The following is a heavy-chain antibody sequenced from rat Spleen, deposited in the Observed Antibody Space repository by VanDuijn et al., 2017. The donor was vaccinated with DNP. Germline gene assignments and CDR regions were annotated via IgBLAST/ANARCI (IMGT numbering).Heavy chain of an antibody. CDR3: VREDKGVDA. Sequence: EVQLVESDGGLVQPGGSLKLSCAASGFTFSNYGMHWIRQAPTKGLEWVASISPSGGSTYYRDSVKGRFTISRDNAQNTLYLQMSKLGSEDTAIYYCVREDKGVDAWGQGTSVTVSS. CDR1: GFTFSNYG. J-gene: IGHJ4*01. CDR2: ISPSGGST. D-gene: IGHD2-2*01. V-gene: IGHV5-19*01.